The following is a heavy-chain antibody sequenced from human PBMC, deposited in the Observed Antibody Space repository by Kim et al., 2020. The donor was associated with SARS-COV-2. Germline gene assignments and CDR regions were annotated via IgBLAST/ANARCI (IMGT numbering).Heavy chain of an antibody. V-gene: IGHV3-43*02. J-gene: IGHJ4*02. CDR1: GFTFDDYA. Sequence: GGSLRLSCAASGFTFDDYAMHWVRQAPGKGLEWVSLISGDGGSTYYADSVKGRFTISRDNSKNSLYLQMNSLRTEDTALYYCALLPPMVRGVITQGLARLVDYWGQGTLVTVSS. CDR2: ISGDGGST. CDR3: ALLPPMVRGVITQGLARLVDY. D-gene: IGHD3-10*01.